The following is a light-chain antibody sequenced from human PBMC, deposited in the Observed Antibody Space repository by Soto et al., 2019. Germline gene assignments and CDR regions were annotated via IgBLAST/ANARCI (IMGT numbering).Light chain of an antibody. CDR1: QSLYNY. CDR2: EAS. J-gene: IGKJ2*01. Sequence: DIQMTQIPSSLSASIGDRVTISCRASQSLYNYLNWYQQQPGKAPRLLIYEASSLQSDVPSRFSGSGSGTDFNLTISSLQPEDFATYYCQQSYSVLFTFGQGTNLEIK. V-gene: IGKV1-39*01. CDR3: QQSYSVLFT.